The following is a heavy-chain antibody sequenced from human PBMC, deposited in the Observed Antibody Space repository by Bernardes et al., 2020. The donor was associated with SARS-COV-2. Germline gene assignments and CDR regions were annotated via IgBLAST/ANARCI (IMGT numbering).Heavy chain of an antibody. CDR3: ARGSSGRRFLEWPRGYYYYGMDV. D-gene: IGHD3-3*01. J-gene: IGHJ6*02. CDR1: GGSFSGYY. V-gene: IGHV4-34*01. CDR2: INHSGST. Sequence: TLSLTCAVYGGSFSGYYWSWIRQPPGKGLEWIGEINHSGSTNYNPSLKSRVTISVDTSKNQFSLKLSSVTAADTAVYYCARGSSGRRFLEWPRGYYYYGMDVWGQGTTVTVSS.